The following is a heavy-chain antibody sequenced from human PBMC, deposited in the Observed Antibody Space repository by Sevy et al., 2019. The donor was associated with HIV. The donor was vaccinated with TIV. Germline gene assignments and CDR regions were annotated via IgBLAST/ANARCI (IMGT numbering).Heavy chain of an antibody. CDR2: IKQDGSEK. Sequence: LSLTCAASGFTFSSYWMSWVRQAPGKGLEWVANIKQDGSEKYYVDSVKGRFTISRDNAKNSLYLQMNSLRAEDTAVYYCAGERDGNNWFDPWGQGTLVTVSS. J-gene: IGHJ5*02. D-gene: IGHD4-17*01. V-gene: IGHV3-7*03. CDR1: GFTFSSYW. CDR3: AGERDGNNWFDP.